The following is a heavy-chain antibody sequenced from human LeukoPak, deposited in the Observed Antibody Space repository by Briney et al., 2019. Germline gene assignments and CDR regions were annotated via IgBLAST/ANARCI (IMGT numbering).Heavy chain of an antibody. J-gene: IGHJ4*02. CDR2: ISGSGGST. CDR1: GFTFSSYA. V-gene: IGHV3-23*01. CDR3: AKEGGYYDSSGYYPFDY. D-gene: IGHD3-22*01. Sequence: GGSLRLSCAASGFTFSSYAMSWVRQAPGKGLEWVSAISGSGGSTYYADSVKGRFTISRDNSKNTLYLQMNSLRAEDTAVYYCAKEGGYYDSSGYYPFDYWGQGTLVTVSS.